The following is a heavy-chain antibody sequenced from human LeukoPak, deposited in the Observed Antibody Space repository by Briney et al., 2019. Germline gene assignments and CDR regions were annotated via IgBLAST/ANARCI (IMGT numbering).Heavy chain of an antibody. D-gene: IGHD6-13*01. CDR2: ISSSSSYI. Sequence: PGGSLRLSCAASGFTFSSYSMNWVRQAPGKGLEWVSSISSSSSYIYYADSVKGRFTISRDNAKNSLYLQMNSLRAEDTAVYYCARDFGAAGLYYFDYWGQGTLVTVSS. CDR1: GFTFSSYS. V-gene: IGHV3-21*01. CDR3: ARDFGAAGLYYFDY. J-gene: IGHJ4*02.